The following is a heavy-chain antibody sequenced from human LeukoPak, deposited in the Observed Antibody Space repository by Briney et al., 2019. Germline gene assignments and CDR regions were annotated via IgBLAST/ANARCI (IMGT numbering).Heavy chain of an antibody. CDR1: GVSIYNYY. J-gene: IGHJ4*02. CDR2: MYYSGGT. D-gene: IGHD3-3*01. CDR3: ARGSDFRSDHHADHNFDL. Sequence: PSETLSLTCIVSGVSIYNYYWSWIWQPPGKGLEWIGYMYYSGGTYYNPSLKSRVTISADTSKNHFSLSLRYVTAAATAAYYCARGSDFRSDHHADHNFDLWGQGILVTVSS. V-gene: IGHV4-59*08.